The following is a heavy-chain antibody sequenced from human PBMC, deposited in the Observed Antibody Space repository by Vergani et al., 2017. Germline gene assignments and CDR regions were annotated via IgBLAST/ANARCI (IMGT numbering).Heavy chain of an antibody. CDR1: GFSFNSYW. Sequence: DVHLAESGGGFFQPGGSLRLSCSASGFSFNSYWMHWVRQVPGKGLLWVSRIKSDGSITAYADSVKGRFTISRDNAQNTLYLQMNSLRVEDTGVYYGARARCIGTCYMSNWFDSWGQGTLVTVSS. J-gene: IGHJ5*01. V-gene: IGHV3-74*03. CDR3: ARARCIGTCYMSNWFDS. CDR2: IKSDGSIT. D-gene: IGHD1-7*01.